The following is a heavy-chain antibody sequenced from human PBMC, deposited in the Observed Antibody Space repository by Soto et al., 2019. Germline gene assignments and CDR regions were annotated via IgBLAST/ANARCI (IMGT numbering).Heavy chain of an antibody. CDR1: GFTFSSYS. J-gene: IGHJ4*02. CDR2: ISSSSSYI. CDR3: ARDPTDTAGDDY. Sequence: PGGSLRLSCAASGFTFSSYSMNWVRQAPGKGLEWVSSISSSSSYIYYADSVKGRFTISRDNAKNSLYLQMNSLRAEDTAVYYCARDPTDTAGDDYWGQGTLVTVSS. V-gene: IGHV3-21*01. D-gene: IGHD5-18*01.